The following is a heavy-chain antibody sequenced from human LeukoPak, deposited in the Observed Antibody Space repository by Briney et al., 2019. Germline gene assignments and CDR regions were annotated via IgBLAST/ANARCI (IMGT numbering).Heavy chain of an antibody. Sequence: GGSLRLSCAAPGFTFNSYWMSWVRQAPGKGLEWVANIKPDGSEKNYVDSVKGRFTISRDNAKNSLYLQMNSLRAEDTAVYYCARDVGDSGYDWGQGTLVTVSS. CDR1: GFTFNSYW. V-gene: IGHV3-7*01. CDR3: ARDVGDSGYD. J-gene: IGHJ4*02. CDR2: IKPDGSEK. D-gene: IGHD5-12*01.